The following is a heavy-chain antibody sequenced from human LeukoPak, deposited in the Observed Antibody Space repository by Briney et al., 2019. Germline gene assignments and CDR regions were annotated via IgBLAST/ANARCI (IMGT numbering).Heavy chain of an antibody. CDR3: ARADDSSGYYLYYFDY. D-gene: IGHD3-22*01. CDR1: GYTFTSLG. CDR2: ISAYNGNT. Sequence: ASVKVFCKASGYTFTSLGISWGRQAPGQGLEWMGWISAYNGNTNYAQKLQGRVTMTTDTSTSTAYMELRSLRSDDTAVYYCARADDSSGYYLYYFDYWGQGTLVTVSS. V-gene: IGHV1-18*01. J-gene: IGHJ4*02.